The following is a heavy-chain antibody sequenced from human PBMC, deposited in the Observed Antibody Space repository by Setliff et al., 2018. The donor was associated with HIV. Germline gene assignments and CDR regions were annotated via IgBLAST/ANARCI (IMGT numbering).Heavy chain of an antibody. Sequence: PSETLSLTCTVSGGSISSDDYYWNWIRQPPGKGLEWIGYITYSGSAYYNPSLKSRVTMSVDTSKNQFSLNLNSVTAADTAVYYCARDPPGYGDSKDYWGQGKLVTVSS. CDR1: GGSISSDDYY. J-gene: IGHJ4*02. V-gene: IGHV4-61*08. CDR2: ITYSGSA. CDR3: ARDPPGYGDSKDY. D-gene: IGHD4-17*01.